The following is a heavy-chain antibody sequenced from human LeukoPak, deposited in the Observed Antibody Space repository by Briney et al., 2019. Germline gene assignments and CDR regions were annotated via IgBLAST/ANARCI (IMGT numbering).Heavy chain of an antibody. D-gene: IGHD1-20*01. CDR3: ARAPITGTYIFDY. J-gene: IGHJ4*02. V-gene: IGHV1-18*01. Sequence: SVKLSCRASGYTFTSYGISWVRQAPGQGLERMGWISAYNGNTNYAQKLQSRVTMTTDTSTSTAYMELRSLRSDDTAVYYCARAPITGTYIFDYWGQGTLVTVSS. CDR2: ISAYNGNT. CDR1: GYTFTSYG.